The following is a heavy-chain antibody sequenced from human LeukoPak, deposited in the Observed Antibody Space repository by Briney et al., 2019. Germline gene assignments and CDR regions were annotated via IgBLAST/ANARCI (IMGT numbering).Heavy chain of an antibody. CDR1: GFTFTNYW. J-gene: IGHJ4*02. CDR2: IGRDGSEK. V-gene: IGHV3-7*01. Sequence: GGSLRLSCAASGFTFTNYWMGWVRQAPGKGLEWVANIGRDGSEKNYADSVKGRFTISRDNAKNSLYLQMNSLRAEDTALYYCSRELWPGDYWGRGTLVTVPS. D-gene: IGHD3-16*01. CDR3: SRELWPGDY.